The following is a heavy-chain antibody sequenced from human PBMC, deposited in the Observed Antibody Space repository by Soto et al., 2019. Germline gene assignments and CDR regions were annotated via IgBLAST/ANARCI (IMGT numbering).Heavy chain of an antibody. Sequence: WGSLRLSCTASGFNFKTSEMTWVRQAPGKGLEWLSYISGSGTTIDYADSVKGRFTTSRDNTKNSVSLQIHSLSADDTAVYYCARISTSYYDTRGYFFDSWGQGTLVTVSS. CDR3: ARISTSYYDTRGYFFDS. CDR2: ISGSGTTI. D-gene: IGHD3-22*01. V-gene: IGHV3-48*03. J-gene: IGHJ4*02. CDR1: GFNFKTSE.